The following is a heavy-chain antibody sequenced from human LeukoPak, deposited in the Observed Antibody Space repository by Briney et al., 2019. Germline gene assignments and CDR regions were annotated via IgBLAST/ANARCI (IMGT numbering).Heavy chain of an antibody. Sequence: PSQTLSLTCAVSGGSISSGGYSWSWIRQPPGKGLEWIGYIYHSGSTYYNPSLKSRVTISVDRSKNQFSLKLSSVTAADTAVYYCARAPGIIGYCSSTSCSTVYMDVWGKGTTVTVSS. CDR2: IYHSGST. CDR1: GGSISSGGYS. CDR3: ARAPGIIGYCSSTSCSTVYMDV. D-gene: IGHD2-2*02. V-gene: IGHV4-30-2*01. J-gene: IGHJ6*03.